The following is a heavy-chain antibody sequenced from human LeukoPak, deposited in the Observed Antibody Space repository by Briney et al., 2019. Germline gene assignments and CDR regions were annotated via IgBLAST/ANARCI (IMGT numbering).Heavy chain of an antibody. CDR2: IYHSGST. V-gene: IGHV4-30-2*01. CDR3: AGLWTNYYYYGMDV. D-gene: IGHD5-18*01. J-gene: IGHJ6*02. CDR1: GGSISSGGYS. Sequence: PSETLSLTCAVSGGSISSGGYSWSWIRQPPGKGLEWIGYIYHSGSTYYNPSLKSRVTISVDRSKNQFSLKLSSATAADTAVYYRAGLWTNYYYYGMDVWGQGTTVTVSS.